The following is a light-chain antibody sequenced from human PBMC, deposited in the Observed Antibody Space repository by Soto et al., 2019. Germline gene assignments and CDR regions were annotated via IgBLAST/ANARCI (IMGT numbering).Light chain of an antibody. CDR2: EVS. Sequence: QSALTQPASVSGSPGQSITISCTGTSSDVGSYNLVSWYQQHPGKAPKLMIYEVSKRPSGVSNRFSGSKSGNTASLTISGLQAEDDADYYCCSYAGSSTWLFGTGTKLTVL. J-gene: IGLJ1*01. CDR1: SSDVGSYNL. V-gene: IGLV2-23*02. CDR3: CSYAGSSTWL.